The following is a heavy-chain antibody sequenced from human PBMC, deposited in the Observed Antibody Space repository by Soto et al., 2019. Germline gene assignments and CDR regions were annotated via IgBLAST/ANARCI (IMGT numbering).Heavy chain of an antibody. D-gene: IGHD6-13*01. V-gene: IGHV3-9*01. J-gene: IGHJ3*02. CDR2: ISWNSGSI. CDR3: AHTFIRDSSSWERVEDAVDI. CDR1: GFTFDDYA. Sequence: EVQLVESGGGLVQPGRSLRLSCAASGFTFDDYAMHWVRQAPGKGLEWVSGISWNSGSIGYADSVKGRLTISRDNAKNSLYLQVNSLRAEDTAGYYCAHTFIRDSSSWERVEDAVDIWGQGTMVPVSS.